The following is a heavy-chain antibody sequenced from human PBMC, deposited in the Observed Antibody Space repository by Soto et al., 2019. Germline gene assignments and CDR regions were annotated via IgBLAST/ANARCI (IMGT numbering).Heavy chain of an antibody. J-gene: IGHJ6*02. D-gene: IGHD5-18*01. Sequence: PSETLSLTCTAAGGSISSYYWSWIRQNTGKGLEWIGYIYHSGSTNYNPSLKSRVTISVDKSKNQFSLKLSSVTAADTAVYYCARGGGGYSYGRRYYYYGMDVWGQGTTVTVSS. CDR3: ARGGGGYSYGRRYYYYGMDV. CDR2: IYHSGST. CDR1: GGSISSYY. V-gene: IGHV4-59*12.